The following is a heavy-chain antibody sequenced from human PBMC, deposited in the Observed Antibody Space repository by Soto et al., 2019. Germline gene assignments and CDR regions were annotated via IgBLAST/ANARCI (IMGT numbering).Heavy chain of an antibody. CDR3: ARDQGRSIACQLDY. J-gene: IGHJ4*02. V-gene: IGHV3-30-3*01. CDR1: GFTLSDHY. D-gene: IGHD2-2*01. Sequence: GGSLRLSCTGSGFTLSDHYIDWVRQAPGKGLEWVAVISYDGSNTYYADSVKGRFTISRDNMLYLQMNSPRAEDTAVYYCARDQGRSIACQLDYWGQGTLVTV. CDR2: ISYDGSNT.